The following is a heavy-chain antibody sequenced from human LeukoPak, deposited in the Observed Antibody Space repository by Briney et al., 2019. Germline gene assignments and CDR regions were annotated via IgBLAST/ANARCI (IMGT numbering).Heavy chain of an antibody. J-gene: IGHJ4*02. V-gene: IGHV4-59*01. D-gene: IGHD3-22*01. CDR2: IYNTGAT. CDR3: ARDNGHGYIDY. CDR1: GASINSYY. Sequence: SETLSLTCTVSGASINSYYWNWIRQPPGKELEWIGYIYNTGATNYSPSLESRVTISVDTSKNQFSLKLSSVTAADTAVYYCARDNGHGYIDYWGQGTLVTVSS.